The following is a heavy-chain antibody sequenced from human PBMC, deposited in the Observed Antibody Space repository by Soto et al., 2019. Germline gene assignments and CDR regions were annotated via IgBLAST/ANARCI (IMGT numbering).Heavy chain of an antibody. CDR2: ISTSSSTI. CDR3: ARARSTGIGFALEY. D-gene: IGHD3-10*01. CDR1: GFTFSSYS. V-gene: IGHV3-48*01. Sequence: GGSLILSCAASGFTFSSYSMNWVRQAPGKGLEWVSYISTSSSTIYYADSVKGRFTISRGNAKNSLYLQMNSLRAEDTAVYYCARARSTGIGFALEYWGQGTLVTVSS. J-gene: IGHJ4*02.